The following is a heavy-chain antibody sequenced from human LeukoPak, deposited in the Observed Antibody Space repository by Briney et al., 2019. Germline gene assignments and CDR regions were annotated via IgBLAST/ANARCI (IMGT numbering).Heavy chain of an antibody. Sequence: GGSLRLSCAAPRFTVSSNYMSWVRQAPGKGLEWVSVIYSGGSTYYADSVKGRFTISRDNSKNTLYLQMNSLRAEDTAVYYCAREVTTIYYYYGMDVWGQGTTVTVSS. CDR1: RFTVSSNY. CDR3: AREVTTIYYYYGMDV. V-gene: IGHV3-66*01. D-gene: IGHD4-11*01. J-gene: IGHJ6*02. CDR2: IYSGGST.